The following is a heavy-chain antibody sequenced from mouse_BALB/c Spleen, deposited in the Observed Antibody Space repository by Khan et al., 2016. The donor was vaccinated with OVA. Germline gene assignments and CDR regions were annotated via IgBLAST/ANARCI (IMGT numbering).Heavy chain of an antibody. V-gene: IGHV1S56*01. D-gene: IGHD2-4*01. CDR1: GYTFTTYY. CDR2: IYPRNVNT. CDR3: ARDDYFVGDAIDY. J-gene: IGHJ4*01. Sequence: QIQLVQSGPELVKPGASVRISCKASGYTFTTYYLHWVKQRPGQGLEWIGWIYPRNVNTKYNERFKDKATLTADKSSSTAYMHLSSLTSEDSAVYFCARDDYFVGDAIDYWGQGTSVTVSS.